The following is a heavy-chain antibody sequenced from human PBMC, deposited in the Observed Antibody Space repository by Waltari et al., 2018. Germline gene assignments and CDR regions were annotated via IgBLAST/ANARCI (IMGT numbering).Heavy chain of an antibody. CDR3: TKDRPAQIGISYWYGGY. J-gene: IGHJ4*02. Sequence: QVQLVESGGGVVQPGGSLRLSCVASGFTFRNYGMNWVRQAPGKGLEWVAFIQFDGSNKYYAGSVKGRFTISRDNSKNTLYLQMNSLRAEDTAIYYCTKDRPAQIGISYWYGGYWGQGELVTVSS. D-gene: IGHD2-8*02. CDR1: GFTFRNYG. CDR2: IQFDGSNK. V-gene: IGHV3-30*02.